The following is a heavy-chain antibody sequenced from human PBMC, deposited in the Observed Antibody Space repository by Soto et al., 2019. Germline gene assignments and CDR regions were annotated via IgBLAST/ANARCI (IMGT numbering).Heavy chain of an antibody. Sequence: ASETLSLTCTVSGGSISSYYWSWIRQPPGKGLEWIGYIYYSGSTNYNPSLKSRVTISVDTSKNQFSLKLSSVTAADTAVYYCARGDKYYYYYGMDVWGQGTTVTVSS. J-gene: IGHJ6*02. CDR3: ARGDKYYYYYGMDV. CDR2: IYYSGST. CDR1: GGSISSYY. D-gene: IGHD2-15*01. V-gene: IGHV4-59*01.